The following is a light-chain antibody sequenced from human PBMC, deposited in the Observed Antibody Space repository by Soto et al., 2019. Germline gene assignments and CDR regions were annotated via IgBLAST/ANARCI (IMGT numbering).Light chain of an antibody. CDR2: GAS. J-gene: IGKJ3*01. CDR1: QSVSSSY. V-gene: IGKV3-20*01. CDR3: QHYATSPPFT. Sequence: EIVLTQSPGTLSLSPGERATLSCRASQSVSSSYLGWYKQIPGQAPRLLIYGASSRATGIPDRFSGSGSGTDFTLTISRLEPEDFAVYYCQHYATSPPFTFGPRTKVDIK.